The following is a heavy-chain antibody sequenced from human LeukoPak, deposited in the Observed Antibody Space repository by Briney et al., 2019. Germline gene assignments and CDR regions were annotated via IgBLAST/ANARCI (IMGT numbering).Heavy chain of an antibody. V-gene: IGHV3-30*18. J-gene: IGHJ4*02. CDR3: VKEQGSGYYRTADY. Sequence: GGSLRLSCVASGFTLSSCGMHWVRQAPGKGLEWVAVITYDGITTYSDDSVKGRFTISRDTSKSTLHLQMNNLRPEDTAVYFCVKEQGSGYYRTADYWGQGTLDTVSS. D-gene: IGHD3-10*01. CDR1: GFTLSSCG. CDR2: ITYDGITT.